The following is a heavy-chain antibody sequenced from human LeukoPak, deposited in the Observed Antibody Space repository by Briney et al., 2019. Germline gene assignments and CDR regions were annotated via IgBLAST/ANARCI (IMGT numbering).Heavy chain of an antibody. J-gene: IGHJ5*02. CDR3: ARGFAAAGTRWFDP. CDR1: GGSISSSNW. D-gene: IGHD6-13*01. V-gene: IGHV4-4*02. CDR2: IYHSGST. Sequence: KPSGTLSLTCAVSGGSISSSNWWSWVRQPPGKGLEWIGEIYHSGSTNYDPSLKSRVTISVDKSKNQFSLKLSSVTAADTAVYYCARGFAAAGTRWFDPWGQGTLVTVSS.